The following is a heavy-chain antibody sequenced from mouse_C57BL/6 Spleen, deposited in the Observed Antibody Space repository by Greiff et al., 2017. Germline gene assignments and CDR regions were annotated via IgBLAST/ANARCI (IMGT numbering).Heavy chain of an antibody. J-gene: IGHJ3*01. CDR2: IDPEDGDT. Sequence: EVQLQQSGAELVRPGASVKLSCTASGFNIKDYYMHWVKQRPEQGLEWIGRIDPEDGDTEYAPKFQGKATMTADTSSNTAYLQLSGLTSEDTAVYYCTQTGTGFAYWGQGTLVTVSA. CDR3: TQTGTGFAY. CDR1: GFNIKDYY. V-gene: IGHV14-1*01. D-gene: IGHD4-1*01.